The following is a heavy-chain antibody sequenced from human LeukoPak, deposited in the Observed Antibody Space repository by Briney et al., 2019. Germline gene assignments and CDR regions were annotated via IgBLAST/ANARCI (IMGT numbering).Heavy chain of an antibody. J-gene: IGHJ4*02. V-gene: IGHV4-34*01. CDR3: ARLAARPLGHY. D-gene: IGHD6-6*01. CDR2: INHSGST. CDR1: GGSFSGYY. Sequence: SETLSLTCAVYGGSFSGYYWSWIRQPPGKGLEWIGEINHSGSTNYNPSLKSRVTISVDTSKNQFSLKLSSVTAADTAVYYYARLAARPLGHYWGQGTLVTVSS.